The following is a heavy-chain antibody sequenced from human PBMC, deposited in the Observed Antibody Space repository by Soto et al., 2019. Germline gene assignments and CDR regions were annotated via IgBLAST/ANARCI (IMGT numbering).Heavy chain of an antibody. CDR3: AGAKGGDWYFDY. D-gene: IGHD2-21*01. CDR1: GFTFSSYG. V-gene: IGHV3-33*01. CDR2: IWYDGSNK. Sequence: QVQLVESGGGVVQPGRSLRLSCAASGFTFSSYGMHWVRQAPGKGLEWVAVIWYDGSNKYYADSVKGRFTISRDNSKNTLYLQMNSLRAEDTAVYYCAGAKGGDWYFDYWGQGTLVTVSS. J-gene: IGHJ4*02.